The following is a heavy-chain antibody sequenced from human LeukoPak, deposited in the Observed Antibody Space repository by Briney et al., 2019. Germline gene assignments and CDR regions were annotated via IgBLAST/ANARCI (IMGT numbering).Heavy chain of an antibody. J-gene: IGHJ4*02. D-gene: IGHD6-19*01. Sequence: GSLRLSCAASGFTFSSYGMHWVRQAPGKGLEWIGSIYYSGSTYYNPSLKSRVTISVDTSKNQFSLKLSSVTAADTAVYYCASYTIAVAGSNFDYWGQGTLVTVSS. CDR1: GFTFSSYG. V-gene: IGHV4-39*01. CDR2: IYYSGST. CDR3: ASYTIAVAGSNFDY.